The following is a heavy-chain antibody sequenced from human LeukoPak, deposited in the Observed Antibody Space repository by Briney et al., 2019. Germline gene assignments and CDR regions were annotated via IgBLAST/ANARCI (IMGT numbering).Heavy chain of an antibody. CDR3: ARDLLLDS. CDR1: GCTFTGYY. J-gene: IGHJ4*02. V-gene: IGHV1-2*02. Sequence: ASVKVSCKASGCTFTGYYMHWVRQAPGQGLEWMGWINPNSGVTNYAQNFQGRVTMTRDTSISTAFMELTSLRPDETAVYYCARDLLLDSWGQGTLVTVSS. CDR2: INPNSGVT. D-gene: IGHD5-18*01.